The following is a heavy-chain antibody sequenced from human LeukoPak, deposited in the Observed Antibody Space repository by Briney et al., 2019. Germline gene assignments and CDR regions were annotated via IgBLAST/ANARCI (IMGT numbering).Heavy chain of an antibody. V-gene: IGHV5-51*01. CDR1: GYTFDTYW. Sequence: LGESLKISCKGSGYTFDTYWIGWVRPMPGKGLEWMGIIYPGDSDTKYRPSFQGQVTFSVDKSTTTAYLHWSSLKASDTAMYYCARRMSRDAFDIWGQGTMVTVSS. J-gene: IGHJ3*02. CDR2: IYPGDSDT. CDR3: ARRMSRDAFDI.